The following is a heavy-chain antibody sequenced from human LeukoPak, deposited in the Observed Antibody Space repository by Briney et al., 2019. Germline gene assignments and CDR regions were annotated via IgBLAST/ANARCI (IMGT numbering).Heavy chain of an antibody. D-gene: IGHD1-26*01. CDR2: IWFGGSDK. CDR3: AKPYSGTFYSFDS. J-gene: IGHJ4*02. V-gene: IGHV3-33*06. Sequence: PGGSLRLSCAASGFTFSNYGMHWVRQAPGKGLEWVAVIWFGGSDKYYADSVKGRFTISRDNSRNTLDLQMNSLSAEDTAVYYCAKPYSGTFYSFDSWGQGALVTVSS. CDR1: GFTFSNYG.